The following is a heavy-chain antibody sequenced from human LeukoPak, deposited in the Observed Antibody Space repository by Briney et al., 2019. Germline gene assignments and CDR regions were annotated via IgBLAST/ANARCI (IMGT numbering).Heavy chain of an antibody. CDR3: ARVWDSSSWYRGLDY. D-gene: IGHD6-13*01. CDR2: IYHSGST. CDR1: GGSFSGYY. J-gene: IGHJ4*02. V-gene: IGHV4-34*01. Sequence: SETLSLTCAVYGGSFSGYYWSWVRQPPGKGLEWIGEIYHSGSTNYNPSLKSRVTISVDKSKNQFSLKLSSVTAADTAVYYCARVWDSSSWYRGLDYWGQGTLVTVSS.